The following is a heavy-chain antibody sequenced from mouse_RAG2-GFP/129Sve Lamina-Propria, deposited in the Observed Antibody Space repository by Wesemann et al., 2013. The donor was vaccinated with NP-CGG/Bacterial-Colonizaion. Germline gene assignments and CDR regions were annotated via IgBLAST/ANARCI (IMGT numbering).Heavy chain of an antibody. CDR3: ARGGVLPFGY. CDR2: INPNNGGT. J-gene: IGHJ2*01. D-gene: IGHD2-1*01. CDR1: GYTFTDYY. V-gene: IGHV1-26*01. Sequence: EVQLQQSGPELVKPGASVKISCKASGYTFTDYYMNWVKQSHGKSLEWIGDINPNNGGTSYNQKFKGKATLTVDKSSSTAYMELRSLTSEDSAVYYCARGGVLPFGYWGQGTTLTVSS.